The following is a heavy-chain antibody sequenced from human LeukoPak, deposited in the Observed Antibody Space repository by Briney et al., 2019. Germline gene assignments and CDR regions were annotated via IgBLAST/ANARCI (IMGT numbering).Heavy chain of an antibody. Sequence: SETLSLTRTVSGGSISNYYWSWIRQPPGKGLEWIGYIYYSGSTNYNPSLKSRVTISVDTSKNQFSLKLSSVTAADTAVYYCARQASGDLYGMDVWGQGTTVTVSS. CDR2: IYYSGST. J-gene: IGHJ6*02. V-gene: IGHV4-59*08. D-gene: IGHD3-10*01. CDR3: ARQASGDLYGMDV. CDR1: GGSISNYY.